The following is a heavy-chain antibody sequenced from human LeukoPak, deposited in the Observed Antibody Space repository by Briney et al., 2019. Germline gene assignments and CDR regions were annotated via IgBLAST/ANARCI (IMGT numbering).Heavy chain of an antibody. CDR3: ARQAYDSSGYPDY. D-gene: IGHD3-22*01. CDR1: GYSFTSYW. J-gene: IGHJ4*02. CDR2: IYPGDSDT. V-gene: IGHV5-51*01. Sequence: GESLKISCKGSGYSFTSYWIGWVRQMPGKGLEWMGIIYPGDSDTRYSPSLQGQVAISADKSISTAYLQWSSLKASDTAMYYCARQAYDSSGYPDYWGQGTLVTVSS.